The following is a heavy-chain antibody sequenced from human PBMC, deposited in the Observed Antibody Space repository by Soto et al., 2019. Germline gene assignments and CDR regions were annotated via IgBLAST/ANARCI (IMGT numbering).Heavy chain of an antibody. V-gene: IGHV4-38-2*02. CDR2: IFHSGST. Sequence: SETLALTCAFSGYSISSGYYWVWIRQPPGKGLEWIGSIFHSGSTYYNPSLKSRVTISVDTSKNQFSLKLSSVTAADTAVYFCARDYGYCSSSTCRDYWGQGTLVTVSS. CDR3: ARDYGYCSSSTCRDY. CDR1: GYSISSGYY. J-gene: IGHJ4*02. D-gene: IGHD2-2*01.